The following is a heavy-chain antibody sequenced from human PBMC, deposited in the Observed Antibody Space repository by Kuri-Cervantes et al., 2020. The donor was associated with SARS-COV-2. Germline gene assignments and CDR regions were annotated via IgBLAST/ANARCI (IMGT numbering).Heavy chain of an antibody. J-gene: IGHJ6*03. CDR2: INHTGST. CDR1: GGSFNNYY. D-gene: IGHD4-17*01. CDR3: ARAYGFLRYIYYMDV. V-gene: IGHV4-34*01. Sequence: SETLSLTCAVYGGSFNNYYWNWIRQPPGKGLEWIGEINHTGSTNYNPSLKSRVTISVDTSKNQFSLKLNSVTAADTAVYYCARAYGFLRYIYYMDVWGRGTTVTVSS.